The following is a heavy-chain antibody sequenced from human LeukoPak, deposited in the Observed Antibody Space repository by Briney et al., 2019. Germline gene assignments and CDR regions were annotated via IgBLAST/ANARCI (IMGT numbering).Heavy chain of an antibody. D-gene: IGHD3-22*01. Sequence: SMKVSCKTSGYTFTGYYLHWVRQAPGQGLEWMGGIIPIFGTANYAQKFQGRVTITADKSTSTAYMELSSLRSEDTAVYYCARAYYDSSGYFHYWGQGTLVTVSS. V-gene: IGHV1-69*06. CDR3: ARAYYDSSGYFHY. CDR2: IIPIFGTA. CDR1: GYTFTGYY. J-gene: IGHJ4*02.